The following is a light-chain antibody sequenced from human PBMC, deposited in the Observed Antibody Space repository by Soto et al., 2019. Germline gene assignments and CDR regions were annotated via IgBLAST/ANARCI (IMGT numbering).Light chain of an antibody. J-gene: IGLJ2*01. CDR3: QVWDGTSEHVV. V-gene: IGLV3-21*02. CDR1: NIGIKY. CDR2: YND. Sequence: SYELTQTPTVSVAPGQTAISTGAGNNIGIKYVNWYQQKPGQAPVLVVHYNDDRPSGIPERFSVSKSGDIATLTINRVEAGDEADYYCQVWDGTSEHVVFGGGTKVTVL.